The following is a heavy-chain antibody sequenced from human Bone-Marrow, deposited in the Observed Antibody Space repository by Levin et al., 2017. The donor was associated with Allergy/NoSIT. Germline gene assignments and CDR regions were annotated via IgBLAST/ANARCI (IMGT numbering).Heavy chain of an antibody. CDR2: IGADNGNT. J-gene: IGHJ4*02. Sequence: ASVKVSCKASGYTFTSFGITWVRQAPGQGLEWMGWIGADNGNTKYAEKLQGRVTMTTDTSTSTAYMELSGLRSDDTALYYCARYYGDYTTFDYWGQGTLVTVSS. V-gene: IGHV1-18*01. D-gene: IGHD4-17*01. CDR3: ARYYGDYTTFDY. CDR1: GYTFTSFG.